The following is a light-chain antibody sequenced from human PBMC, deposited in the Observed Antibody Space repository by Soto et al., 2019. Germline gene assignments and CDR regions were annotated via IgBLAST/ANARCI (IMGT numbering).Light chain of an antibody. CDR3: QSYDSSLSGPRV. V-gene: IGLV1-40*01. CDR1: SSNIGAGYD. Sequence: QSVLTQPPSVSGAPGQRVTISCTGSSSNIGAGYDVHWYQQLPGTAPKLLIYGNSNRPSGVPDRFSGSKSGTSASLAIPGLQAEDEADYSCQSYDSSLSGPRVFGTGTKVTVL. J-gene: IGLJ1*01. CDR2: GNS.